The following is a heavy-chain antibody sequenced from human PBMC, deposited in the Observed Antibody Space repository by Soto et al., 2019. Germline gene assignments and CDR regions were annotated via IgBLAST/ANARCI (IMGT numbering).Heavy chain of an antibody. CDR3: ARAADSSGYYYDAFDI. V-gene: IGHV1-69*06. J-gene: IGHJ3*02. D-gene: IGHD3-22*01. Sequence: SVKVSCKASGGTFSSYAISWVRRAPGQGLEWMGGIIPIFGTANYAQKFQGRVTITADKSTSTAYMELSSLRSEDTAVYYCARAADSSGYYYDAFDIWGQATMVT. CDR1: GGTFSSYA. CDR2: IIPIFGTA.